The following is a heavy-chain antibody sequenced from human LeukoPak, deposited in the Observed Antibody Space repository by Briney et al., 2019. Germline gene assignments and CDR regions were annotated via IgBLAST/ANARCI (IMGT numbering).Heavy chain of an antibody. Sequence: GGSLRLSCAASGFTFDDYAMHWVRQAPGKGLEWVSGISWNSGSIGYADSVKGRFTISRDNAKNSLYLQMNSLRAEDTALYYCAKDIGIAPHDAFDIWGQGTMVTVSS. V-gene: IGHV3-9*01. CDR1: GFTFDDYA. J-gene: IGHJ3*02. CDR2: ISWNSGSI. CDR3: AKDIGIAPHDAFDI. D-gene: IGHD6-13*01.